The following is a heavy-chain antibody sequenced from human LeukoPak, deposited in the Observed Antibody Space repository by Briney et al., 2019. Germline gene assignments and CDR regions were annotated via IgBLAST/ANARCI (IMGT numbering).Heavy chain of an antibody. J-gene: IGHJ6*03. CDR1: GFTFSDYY. D-gene: IGHD6-13*01. CDR2: ISSSSSTI. Sequence: GGSLRLSCAASGFTFSDYYMTWIRQAPGKGLEWVSYISSSSSTIYYADSVKGRFTISRDNAKNSLYLQMNSLRAEDTAVYYCAREYSSSWYSYYYMDVWGKGTTVTVSS. V-gene: IGHV3-11*04. CDR3: AREYSSSWYSYYYMDV.